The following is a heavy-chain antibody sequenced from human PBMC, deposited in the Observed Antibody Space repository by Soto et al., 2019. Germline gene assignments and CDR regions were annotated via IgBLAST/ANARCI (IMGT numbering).Heavy chain of an antibody. J-gene: IGHJ6*02. Sequence: EVQLVESGGGLVQPGGSLRLSCAASGFTFSSYSMNWVRQAPGKGLEWVSYISSSSSTIYYADSVKGRFTISRDNAKKSLYLQRNSLRDEDTAVYYCARGQDSSGWDYYYGMDVWGQGTTVTVSS. CDR2: ISSSSSTI. CDR1: GFTFSSYS. D-gene: IGHD3-22*01. CDR3: ARGQDSSGWDYYYGMDV. V-gene: IGHV3-48*02.